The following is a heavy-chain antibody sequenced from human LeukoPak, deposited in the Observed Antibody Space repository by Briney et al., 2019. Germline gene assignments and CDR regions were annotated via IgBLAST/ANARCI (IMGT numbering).Heavy chain of an antibody. CDR3: TTAQYYYDENWFDT. J-gene: IGHJ5*02. D-gene: IGHD3-22*01. CDR1: GFTFSNAW. Sequence: GGSLRLSCAASGFTFSNAWMSWVRQAPGKGREWVGRIKSKTDGGTPDYAAPVKGRFTISRDDSKNTLYLQMNSLKTEDTAVYYCTTAQYYYDENWFDTWGQGTLVTVSS. CDR2: IKSKTDGGTP. V-gene: IGHV3-15*01.